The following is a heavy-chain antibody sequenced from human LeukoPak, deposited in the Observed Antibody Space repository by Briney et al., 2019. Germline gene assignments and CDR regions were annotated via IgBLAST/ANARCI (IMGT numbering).Heavy chain of an antibody. D-gene: IGHD6-13*01. CDR2: IYHSGST. CDR3: ARLVSYSSSWYEGWFDP. J-gene: IGHJ5*02. CDR1: GGSISSGGYS. V-gene: IGHV4-30-2*01. Sequence: SETLSLTCAVSGGSISSGGYSWSWIRQPPGKGLEWIGYIYHSGSTYYNPSLKSRVTISVDRSKNQFSLKLSSVTAADTAVYYCARLVSYSSSWYEGWFDPWGQGTLVTISS.